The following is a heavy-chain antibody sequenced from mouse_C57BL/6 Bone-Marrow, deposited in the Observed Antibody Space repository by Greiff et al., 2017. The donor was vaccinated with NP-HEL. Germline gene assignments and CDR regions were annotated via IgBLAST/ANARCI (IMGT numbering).Heavy chain of an antibody. D-gene: IGHD1-1*01. J-gene: IGHJ4*01. Sequence: LQQPGAELVKPGASVKLSCKASGYTFTSYWMQWVKQRPGQGLEWIGEIDPSDSYTNYNQKFEGKATLTVDTSSSTAYMQLSSLTSEDSAVYYCARNYYGSSDYYAMDYWGQGTSVTVSS. CDR3: ARNYYGSSDYYAMDY. V-gene: IGHV1-50*01. CDR1: GYTFTSYW. CDR2: IDPSDSYT.